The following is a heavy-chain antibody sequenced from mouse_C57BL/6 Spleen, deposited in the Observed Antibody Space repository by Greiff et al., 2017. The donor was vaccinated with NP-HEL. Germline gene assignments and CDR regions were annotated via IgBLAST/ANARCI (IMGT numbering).Heavy chain of an antibody. J-gene: IGHJ4*01. CDR2: IYPGDGDT. Sequence: VQLQQSGAELVKPGASVKISCKASGYAFSSYWMNWVKQRPGKGLEWIGRIYPGDGDTNYNGKFKGKATLTADKSSSTAYMQLSSLTSEDSAVYFCARKYGYDRAMDYWGQGTSVTVSS. V-gene: IGHV1-82*01. CDR3: ARKYGYDRAMDY. CDR1: GYAFSSYW. D-gene: IGHD2-2*01.